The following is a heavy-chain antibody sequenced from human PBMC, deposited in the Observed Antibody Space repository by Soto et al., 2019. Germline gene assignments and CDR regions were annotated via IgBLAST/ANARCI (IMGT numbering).Heavy chain of an antibody. Sequence: SETLSLTCTVSGGSISSYYWSWIRQPPGKGLEWIGYIYYSGSTNYNPSLKSRVTISVDTSKNQFSLKLSSVTAADTAVYYCARRYCGGDCYLFDYWGQGTLVTVSS. J-gene: IGHJ4*02. CDR1: GGSISSYY. CDR2: IYYSGST. V-gene: IGHV4-59*08. CDR3: ARRYCGGDCYLFDY. D-gene: IGHD2-21*01.